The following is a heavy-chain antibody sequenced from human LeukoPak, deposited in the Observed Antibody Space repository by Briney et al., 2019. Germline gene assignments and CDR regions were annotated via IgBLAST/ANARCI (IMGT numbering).Heavy chain of an antibody. J-gene: IGHJ4*02. CDR2: ISYDGSNK. D-gene: IGHD1-26*01. Sequence: GGSLRLSCAASGFTFSDYYMSWIRQAPGKGLEWVAVISYDGSNKYYADSVKGRFTISRDNSKNTLYLQMNSLRAEDTAVYFCAKARRGTTIDSTYWGQGTLVTVSS. CDR1: GFTFSDYY. CDR3: AKARRGTTIDSTY. V-gene: IGHV3-30*18.